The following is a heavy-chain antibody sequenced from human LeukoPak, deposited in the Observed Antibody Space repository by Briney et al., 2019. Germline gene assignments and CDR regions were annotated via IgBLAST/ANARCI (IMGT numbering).Heavy chain of an antibody. CDR2: INPSGGRT. CDR1: GYTFTNYY. J-gene: IGHJ4*02. D-gene: IGHD3-10*01. V-gene: IGHV1-46*01. Sequence: ASVKVSCKASGYTFTNYYIHWVRQAPGQGLEWMGIINPSGGRTTYAQKFQGRITMTRHTSTRTVYMELSSLRSEDTAVYYCARDFVSITMDPTAYFDYWGQGTLVTVSS. CDR3: ARDFVSITMDPTAYFDY.